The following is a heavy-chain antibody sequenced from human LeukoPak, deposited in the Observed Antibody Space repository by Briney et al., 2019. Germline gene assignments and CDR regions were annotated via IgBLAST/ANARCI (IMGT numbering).Heavy chain of an antibody. V-gene: IGHV3-23*01. CDR3: ARSVYYCSSTSCSNYYYYGMDV. CDR1: GFTFSSYA. Sequence: GGSRRLSCAASGFTFSSYAMSWVRQAPGKGLEWVSAISGSGGSTYYADSVKGRFTISRDNSKNTLYLQMNSLRAEDTAVYYCARSVYYCSSTSCSNYYYYGMDVWGQGTTVTVSS. J-gene: IGHJ6*02. D-gene: IGHD2-2*01. CDR2: ISGSGGST.